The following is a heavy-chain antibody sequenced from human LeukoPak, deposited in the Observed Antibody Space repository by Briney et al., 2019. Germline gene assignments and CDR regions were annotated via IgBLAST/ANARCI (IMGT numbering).Heavy chain of an antibody. CDR3: VREGYSSGWYPY. CDR1: GYTFTGYY. V-gene: IGHV1-2*02. Sequence: ASVKVSCKASGYTFTGYYMHWVRQAPGQGLEWMGWINPNSGGTNYAQKFQGRVTMTRDTSISTAYMELSRLRSDDTAVYYCVREGYSSGWYPYWGQGTLVTVSS. CDR2: INPNSGGT. D-gene: IGHD6-19*01. J-gene: IGHJ4*02.